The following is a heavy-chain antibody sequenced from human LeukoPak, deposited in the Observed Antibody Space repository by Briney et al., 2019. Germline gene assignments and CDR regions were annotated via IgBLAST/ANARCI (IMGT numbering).Heavy chain of an antibody. D-gene: IGHD3-22*01. CDR2: IYPGDSDT. J-gene: IGHJ3*02. Sequence: GESLKISCKGCGYSFTSYWIGWVRQMPGKGLEWMGIIYPGDSDTRYSPSFQGQVTISADKSISTAYLQWSSLKASDTAMYYCARQDDSSGYYFRSSYDAFDIWGQGTMVTVSS. CDR1: GYSFTSYW. V-gene: IGHV5-51*01. CDR3: ARQDDSSGYYFRSSYDAFDI.